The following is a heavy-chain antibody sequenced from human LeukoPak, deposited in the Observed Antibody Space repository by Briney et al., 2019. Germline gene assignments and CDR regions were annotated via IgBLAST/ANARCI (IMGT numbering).Heavy chain of an antibody. Sequence: GGSLRLSCAASGFTFSSYAMSWVRQAPGKGLEWVSAISGSGGSTYYADSVKGRFTISRDNSKNTLYLQMNSLRAEDTAVYYCAQHPYSDVTFDIWGQGTTVTVSS. V-gene: IGHV3-23*01. D-gene: IGHD1-1*01. CDR3: AQHPYSDVTFDI. CDR1: GFTFSSYA. CDR2: ISGSGGST. J-gene: IGHJ3*02.